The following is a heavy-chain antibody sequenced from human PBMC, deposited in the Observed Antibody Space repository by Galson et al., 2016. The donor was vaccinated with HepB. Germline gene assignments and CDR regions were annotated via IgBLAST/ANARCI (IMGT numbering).Heavy chain of an antibody. CDR3: ARKKYISSSSGVDY. Sequence: SLRLSCAASGFTFSDYWMAWVRQAPGKGLEWVASIKEDGSEEYYVDSVRGRFTISRDNAKKSLYLQMTSLRAEDAAIYYCARKKYISSSSGVDYWGQGTLVTFSS. D-gene: IGHD6-6*01. CDR2: IKEDGSEE. CDR1: GFTFSDYW. J-gene: IGHJ4*02. V-gene: IGHV3-7*05.